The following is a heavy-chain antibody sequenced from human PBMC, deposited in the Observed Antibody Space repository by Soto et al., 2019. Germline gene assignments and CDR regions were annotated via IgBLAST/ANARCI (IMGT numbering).Heavy chain of an antibody. D-gene: IGHD6-13*01. CDR3: ARDLYSNSLDY. CDR1: GFTFSSYG. J-gene: IGHJ4*02. V-gene: IGHV3-33*01. Sequence: PGGSLRLSCAASGFTFSSYGLHWVRQAPGKGLEWVAVIWYDGSNKYYADSVKGRFTISRDDSKNTVYLQMNSLRAEDTAVYYCARDLYSNSLDYWGQGTLVTVSS. CDR2: IWYDGSNK.